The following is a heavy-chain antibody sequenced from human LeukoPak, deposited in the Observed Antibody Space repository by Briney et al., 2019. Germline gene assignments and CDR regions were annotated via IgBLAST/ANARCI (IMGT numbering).Heavy chain of an antibody. CDR3: ARDYGGSSPFDY. CDR1: GFTYSSHE. J-gene: IGHJ4*02. Sequence: PGGSLRLFCAASGFTYSSHEMHWVHQPPGKGLEWVSYISSSDSTIYYADSVKGRFTISRDNAKNSLYLQMNSLRAEDTAVYYCARDYGGSSPFDYWGQGTLVTVSS. V-gene: IGHV3-48*03. D-gene: IGHD4-23*01. CDR2: ISSSDSTI.